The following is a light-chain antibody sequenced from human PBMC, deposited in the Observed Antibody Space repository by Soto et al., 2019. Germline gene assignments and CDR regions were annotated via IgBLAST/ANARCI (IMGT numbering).Light chain of an antibody. J-gene: IGKJ1*01. V-gene: IGKV1-39*01. Sequence: DIQSAKAPSSLSATAGDRVSIPCRASPSISSYLNWYQKKPGKDPKIMIYAASSLQSGVPSRFSGSVSGTDFNLTIRSLQTEECATYEGQQRYSTMWTFCPGTK. CDR2: AAS. CDR1: PSISSY. CDR3: QQRYSTMWT.